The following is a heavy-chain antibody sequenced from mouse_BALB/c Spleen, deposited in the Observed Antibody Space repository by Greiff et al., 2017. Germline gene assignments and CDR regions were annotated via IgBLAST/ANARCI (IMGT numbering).Heavy chain of an antibody. V-gene: IGHV3-2*02. CDR3: ASIYYDYDVAY. CDR1: GYSITSDYA. J-gene: IGHJ3*01. CDR2: ISYSGST. D-gene: IGHD2-4*01. Sequence: EVQGVESGPGLVKPSQSLSLTCTVTGYSITSDYAWNWIRQFPGNKLEWMGYISYSGSTSYNPSLKSRISITRDTSKNQFFLQLNSVTTEDTATYYCASIYYDYDVAYWGQGTLVTVSA.